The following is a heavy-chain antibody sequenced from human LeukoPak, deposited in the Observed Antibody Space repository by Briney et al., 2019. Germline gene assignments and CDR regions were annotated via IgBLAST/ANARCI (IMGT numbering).Heavy chain of an antibody. CDR1: GGSISSYY. CDR2: IYYSGST. V-gene: IGHV4-59*01. D-gene: IGHD5-12*01. J-gene: IGHJ4*02. Sequence: SETLSLTCTVSGGSISSYYWSWIRQPPGKGLEWIGYIYYSGSTNYNPSLKSRVTISVDTSKNQFSLKLSSVTAADTAVYYCARDYRWLRGAFFDYWGQGTLVTVSS. CDR3: ARDYRWLRGAFFDY.